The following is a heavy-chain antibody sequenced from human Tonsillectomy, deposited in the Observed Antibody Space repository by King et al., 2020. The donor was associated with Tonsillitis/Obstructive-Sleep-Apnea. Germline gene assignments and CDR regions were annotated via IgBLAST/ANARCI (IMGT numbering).Heavy chain of an antibody. Sequence: QVQLVESGGGVVQPGRSLRLSCAASGFTFSSYGMHWVRQAPGKGLEWVAVIWYDGSNKYYADSVKGRFTISRDNSKNTLYLQMNHLRAEDTAVYYCARACYDFWRGSYYYYYYYMDVWGKGTTVTVSS. CDR2: IWYDGSNK. CDR1: GFTFSSYG. D-gene: IGHD3-3*01. CDR3: ARACYDFWRGSYYYYYYYMDV. J-gene: IGHJ6*03. V-gene: IGHV3-33*01.